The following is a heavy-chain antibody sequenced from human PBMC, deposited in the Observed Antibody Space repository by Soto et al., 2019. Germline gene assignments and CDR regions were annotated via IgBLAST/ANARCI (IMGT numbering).Heavy chain of an antibody. Sequence: EVQLLESGGCLVQPGGSLRLSCAASGFTFSSYAMNWVRQAPRKGLQWVSAISGGGDATFYADSVKGRFTISRDNSRNTVTLQMNSLGADDTAVYYCARKVPGSTTRPDYWYFDLWGRGTLVTVSS. CDR3: ARKVPGSTTRPDYWYFDL. CDR2: ISGGGDAT. CDR1: GFTFSSYA. J-gene: IGHJ2*01. V-gene: IGHV3-23*01. D-gene: IGHD3-10*01.